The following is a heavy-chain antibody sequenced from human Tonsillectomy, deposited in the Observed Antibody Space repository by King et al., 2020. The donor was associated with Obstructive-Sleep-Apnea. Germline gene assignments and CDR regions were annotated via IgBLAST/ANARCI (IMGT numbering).Heavy chain of an antibody. V-gene: IGHV1-18*01. CDR2: INIYNGNT. Sequence: VQLVQSGAEVKKPGASVKVSCKTSGYKFSHFGISWVRQAPGQGLEWMGWINIYNGNTKYVQKFQGRVTMPSDTSASTAYMELRSLTSDDTALYYCARDQIPGDYWGQGTLVTVSS. J-gene: IGHJ4*02. CDR1: GYKFSHFG. D-gene: IGHD1-14*01. CDR3: ARDQIPGDY.